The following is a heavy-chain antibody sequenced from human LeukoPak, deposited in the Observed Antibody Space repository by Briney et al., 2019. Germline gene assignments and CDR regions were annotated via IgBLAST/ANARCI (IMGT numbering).Heavy chain of an antibody. V-gene: IGHV4-34*01. J-gene: IGHJ5*02. D-gene: IGHD1-1*01. Sequence: SETLSLTCAVYGGSFSGYYWSWIRQPPGKGLEWIGEINHSGSTNYNPSLKSRVTISVDTSKNQFSLKLSSVTAADTAVHYCARGTNDDWFDPWGQGTLVTVSS. CDR3: ARGTNDDWFDP. CDR2: INHSGST. CDR1: GGSFSGYY.